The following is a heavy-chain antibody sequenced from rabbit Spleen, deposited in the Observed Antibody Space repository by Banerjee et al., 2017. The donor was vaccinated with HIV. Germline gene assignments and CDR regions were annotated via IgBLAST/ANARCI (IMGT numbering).Heavy chain of an antibody. CDR1: GFSFSSSYW. Sequence: QSLEESGGDLVKPGASLTLTCTASGFSFSSSYWICWVRQAPGKGLEWIACIDAGSSGFTYYASWAKGRFTISKTSSTTVTLQMTSLTGADTATYFCVRFFDLWGQGTLVTVS. J-gene: IGHJ4*01. V-gene: IGHV1S40*01. CDR3: VRFFDL. CDR2: IDAGSSGFT.